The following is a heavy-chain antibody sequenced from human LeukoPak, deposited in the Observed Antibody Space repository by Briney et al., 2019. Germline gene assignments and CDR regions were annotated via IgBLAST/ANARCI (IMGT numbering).Heavy chain of an antibody. V-gene: IGHV3-66*01. J-gene: IGHJ4*02. CDR3: ARVAKSGPSHYFDY. Sequence: GGSLRLSCAASGFTVSSNYMSWVRQAPGKGLEGVSVIYRGGRTYYADSVKGRFTISRDNSKSTLYLQMNSLRAGDTAVYYCARVAKSGPSHYFDYWGQGTLVTVSS. D-gene: IGHD3-3*01. CDR1: GFTVSSNY. CDR2: IYRGGRT.